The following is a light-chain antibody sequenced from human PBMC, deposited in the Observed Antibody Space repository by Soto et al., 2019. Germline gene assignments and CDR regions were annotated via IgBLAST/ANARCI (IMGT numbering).Light chain of an antibody. Sequence: DIQMTQSPSTLAASVGDRATITCRASQDIGNWMTWYRQKKGKAPKILIYSASTLVRGVPSRFRGSGSRTEFTLTISGLQPEDSVTYYCQQDKSFPITFGQGTRLEI. J-gene: IGKJ5*01. V-gene: IGKV1-12*01. CDR1: QDIGNW. CDR2: SAS. CDR3: QQDKSFPIT.